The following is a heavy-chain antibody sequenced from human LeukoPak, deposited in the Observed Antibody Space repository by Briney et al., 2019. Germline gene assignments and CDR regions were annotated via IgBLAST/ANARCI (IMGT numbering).Heavy chain of an antibody. CDR1: GYIFTDYF. V-gene: IGHV1-69-2*01. Sequence: GATVKISCKASGYIFTDYFIHWVQQAPGKGLKWMGHIDPEDGEAVYADKLQDRVTITADTSTDTVYMHLSSLRSGDTAVYFCAKVSSTLASAGPLAFDHWGQGTLITVSS. D-gene: IGHD6-13*01. CDR2: IDPEDGEA. J-gene: IGHJ4*02. CDR3: AKVSSTLASAGPLAFDH.